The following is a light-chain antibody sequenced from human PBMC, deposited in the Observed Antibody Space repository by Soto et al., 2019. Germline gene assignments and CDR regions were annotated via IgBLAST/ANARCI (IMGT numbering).Light chain of an antibody. Sequence: QSVLTQPASVSGSPGQSITISCTGTSSDIGGYNYVSWYQQHPGKAPILIIYDVSDRPSGISNRFSGSKSGNTASLTIFGLQAEDEADYYCSSYTSTSVVFGGGTKLTVL. CDR3: SSYTSTSVV. V-gene: IGLV2-14*01. J-gene: IGLJ2*01. CDR2: DVS. CDR1: SSDIGGYNY.